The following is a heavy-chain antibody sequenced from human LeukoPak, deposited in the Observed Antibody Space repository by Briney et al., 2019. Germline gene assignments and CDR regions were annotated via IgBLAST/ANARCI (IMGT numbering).Heavy chain of an antibody. J-gene: IGHJ4*02. CDR1: GFSFSSYA. Sequence: GGSLRLSCETSGFSFSSYAMSWVRQAPGKGLEWVSYISSSGSTIYYADSVKGRFTISRDNAKNSLYLQMNSLRAEDTAVYYCAKAPANYVDTAMGTFDYWGQGTLVTVSS. D-gene: IGHD5-18*01. V-gene: IGHV3-48*04. CDR3: AKAPANYVDTAMGTFDY. CDR2: ISSSGSTI.